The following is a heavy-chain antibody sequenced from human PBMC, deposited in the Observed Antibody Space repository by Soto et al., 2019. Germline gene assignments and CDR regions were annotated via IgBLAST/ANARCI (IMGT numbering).Heavy chain of an antibody. CDR2: TYYRSKWYN. Sequence: SQTLSLTCAISGDSVSSNSAAWNWIRQSPSRGLEWLGRTYYRSKWYNDYAVSVKSRITINPDTSKNQFSLQLNSVTPEDTAVYYCAKEPLTGDYYYYYMDVWGKGTTVTVSS. J-gene: IGHJ6*03. CDR1: GDSVSSNSAA. V-gene: IGHV6-1*01. D-gene: IGHD7-27*01. CDR3: AKEPLTGDYYYYYMDV.